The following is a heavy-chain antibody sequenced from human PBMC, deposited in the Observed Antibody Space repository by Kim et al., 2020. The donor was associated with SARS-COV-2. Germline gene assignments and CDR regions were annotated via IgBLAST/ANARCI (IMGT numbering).Heavy chain of an antibody. CDR2: INAGNGNT. CDR3: ARPLYCSGGSCYSAAVGFDY. J-gene: IGHJ4*02. D-gene: IGHD2-15*01. CDR1: GYTFTSYA. Sequence: ASVKVSCKASGYTFTSYAMHWVRQAPGQRLEWMGWINAGNGNTKYSQKFQGRVTITRDTSASTAYMELSSLRSEDTAVYYCARPLYCSGGSCYSAAVGFDYWGQGTLVTVSS. V-gene: IGHV1-3*01.